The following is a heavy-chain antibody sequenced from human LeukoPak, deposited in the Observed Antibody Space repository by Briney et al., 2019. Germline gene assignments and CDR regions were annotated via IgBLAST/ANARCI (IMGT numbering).Heavy chain of an antibody. CDR3: AKDSIVVVPAAIALDY. V-gene: IGHV3-30*02. J-gene: IGHJ4*02. CDR2: IRYDGSNK. Sequence: GGSPRLSCAASGFTFSSYGMHWVRQAPGKGLEWVAFIRYDGSNKYYADSVKGRFTISRDNSKNTLYLQMNSLRAEDTAVYYCAKDSIVVVPAAIALDYWGQGTLVTVSS. CDR1: GFTFSSYG. D-gene: IGHD2-2*01.